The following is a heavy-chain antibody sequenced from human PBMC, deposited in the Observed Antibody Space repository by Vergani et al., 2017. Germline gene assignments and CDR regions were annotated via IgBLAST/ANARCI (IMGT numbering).Heavy chain of an antibody. J-gene: IGHJ4*02. D-gene: IGHD3-16*02. CDR3: AREGFYDYVWGSDRLRGGYYFDY. CDR1: GYTFTAYY. V-gene: IGHV1-46*01. CDR2: ISPDGFST. Sequence: QVQLVQSGAEVGKPGASVKISCKASGYTFTAYYIHWVRQAPEQGLEWVGVISPDGFSTFYAQKFQGRVTITRDTSASTAYMELSSLRSEDTAVYYCAREGFYDYVWGSDRLRGGYYFDYWGQGTLVTVSS.